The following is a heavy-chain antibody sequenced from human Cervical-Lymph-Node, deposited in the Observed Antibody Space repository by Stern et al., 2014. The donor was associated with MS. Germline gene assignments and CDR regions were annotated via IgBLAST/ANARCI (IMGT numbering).Heavy chain of an antibody. D-gene: IGHD4-17*01. CDR3: TRGFTYGKWAFDI. V-gene: IGHV1-46*03. J-gene: IGHJ3*02. CDR2: ISASGGAT. Sequence: QVQLGQSGAEVKKPGASVTVSCKASGYTFTSFYFHWVRQTPGQGLEWMGVISASGGATAYAQKFQDRVTMTRDTSTSTVYMDLGSLRSDDTALYFCTRGFTYGKWAFDIWGQGTMVTVSS. CDR1: GYTFTSFY.